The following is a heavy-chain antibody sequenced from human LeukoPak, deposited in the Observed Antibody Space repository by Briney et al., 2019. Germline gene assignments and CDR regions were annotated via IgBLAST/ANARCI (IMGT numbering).Heavy chain of an antibody. CDR1: GYTFTSYY. CDR2: INPSGGST. Sequence: ASVKVSCKASGYTFTSYYMHWVRQAPGQGPEWMGIINPSGGSTGYAQKFQGRVTMTRDTSTSTVYMELSSLRSEDTAVYYCARGLISHDAFDIWGQGTMVTVSS. J-gene: IGHJ3*02. CDR3: ARGLISHDAFDI. V-gene: IGHV1-46*01.